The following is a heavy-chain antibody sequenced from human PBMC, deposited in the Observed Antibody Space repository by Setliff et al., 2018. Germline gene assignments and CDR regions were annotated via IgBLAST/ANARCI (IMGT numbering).Heavy chain of an antibody. J-gene: IGHJ6*02. Sequence: TLSLTCTVSGDSISSGGYYWSWIRQHPGKGLEWIGYIYYSGSTYYKPSLKSRVTISVDTSKNQFSLKLSSVTAADTAVYYCARVPSYGSGSYYYYYYGMYVWGQVTTVTVSS. V-gene: IGHV4-31*03. D-gene: IGHD3-10*01. CDR2: IYYSGST. CDR1: GDSISSGGYY. CDR3: ARVPSYGSGSYYYYYYGMYV.